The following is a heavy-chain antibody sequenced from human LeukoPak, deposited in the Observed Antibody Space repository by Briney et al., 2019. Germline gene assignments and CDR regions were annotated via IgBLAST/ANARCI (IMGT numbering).Heavy chain of an antibody. CDR2: IRYDGSNK. CDR1: GFTFSSYA. CDR3: AKAFYVWGSYRYSFDY. Sequence: GGSLRLSCAASGFTFSSYAMHWVRQAPGKGLEWVAFIRYDGSNKYYADSVKGRFTISRDNSKNTLYLQMNSLRAEDTAVYYSAKAFYVWGSYRYSFDYWGQGTLVTVSS. V-gene: IGHV3-30*02. J-gene: IGHJ4*02. D-gene: IGHD3-16*02.